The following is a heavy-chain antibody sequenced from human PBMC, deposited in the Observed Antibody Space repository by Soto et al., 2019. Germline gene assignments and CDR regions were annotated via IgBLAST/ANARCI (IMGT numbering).Heavy chain of an antibody. Sequence: SETLSLTCTVSGGSVSSGSYYWSWIRQPPGKGLEWIGYIYYSGSTNYNPSLKSRVTISVDTSKNQFSLKLSSVTAADTAVYYCARSNAPGYSGYDLRYWGQGTLVTVSS. CDR1: GGSVSSGSYY. CDR3: ARSNAPGYSGYDLRY. V-gene: IGHV4-61*01. D-gene: IGHD5-12*01. CDR2: IYYSGST. J-gene: IGHJ4*02.